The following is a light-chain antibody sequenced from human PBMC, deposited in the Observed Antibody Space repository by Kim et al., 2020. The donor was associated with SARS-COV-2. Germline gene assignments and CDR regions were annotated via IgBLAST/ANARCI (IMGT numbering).Light chain of an antibody. Sequence: EIVMTQSPATLSVSPGERATLSCRASQSVTSNLAWYQQRPGQAPRLLIYGASTRATGIPDRFSGSGSGTEFTLTISSLQPEDFALYYCQQYNRWPPYIFGQGTKLEI. V-gene: IGKV3-15*01. CDR2: GAS. CDR3: QQYNRWPPYI. CDR1: QSVTSN. J-gene: IGKJ2*01.